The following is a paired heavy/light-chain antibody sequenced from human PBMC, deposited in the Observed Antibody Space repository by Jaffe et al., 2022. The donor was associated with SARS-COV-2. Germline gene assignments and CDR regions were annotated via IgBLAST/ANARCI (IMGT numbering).Light chain of an antibody. CDR1: STDVGNQG. CDR2: RNN. J-gene: IGLJ2*01. CDR3: SSWDSSLRAQV. V-gene: IGLV10-54*04. Sequence: QAGLTQPPSVSKGLRQTATLTCTGNSTDVGNQGAAWLQQHQGHPPKLLSYRNNNRPSGISERFSASRSGNTASLTITGLQPEDEADYYCSSWDSSLRAQVFGGGTRLTVL.
Heavy chain of an antibody. J-gene: IGHJ3*02. V-gene: IGHV4-61*02. D-gene: IGHD2-21*01. CDR2: VYTSGNT. Sequence: QVQLQESGPGLVKPSQTLSLTCTVSGGSIRTGNYYWSWIRQPAGKGLEWIGRVYTSGNTDYNPSLKSRVTILVDRSNNQFSLKLSSVTAADTAVYYCARDGLWAFDIWGQGTMVTVS. CDR3: ARDGLWAFDI. CDR1: GGSIRTGNYY.